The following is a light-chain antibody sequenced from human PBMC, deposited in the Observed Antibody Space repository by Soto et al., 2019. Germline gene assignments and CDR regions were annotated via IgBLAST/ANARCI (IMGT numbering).Light chain of an antibody. CDR2: DAS. V-gene: IGKV3-11*01. CDR1: QSVSSY. Sequence: EIVLTQSPATLSLSPGERATLSCRASQSVSSYLAWYQQKPGQAPRLLIYDASNRATGIPARFSGSGSGTDFTLSISSLEFVDFAVYYCQQRSHWPITFGQGTRLETK. CDR3: QQRSHWPIT. J-gene: IGKJ5*01.